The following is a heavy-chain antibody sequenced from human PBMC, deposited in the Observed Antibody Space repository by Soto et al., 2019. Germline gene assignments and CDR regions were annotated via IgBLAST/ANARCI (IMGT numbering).Heavy chain of an antibody. CDR2: IYYSGST. J-gene: IGHJ4*02. V-gene: IGHV4-39*01. D-gene: IGHD3-3*01. CDR1: GGSISSSSYS. CDR3: ARSDYDFWSGHFDY. Sequence: QLQLQESGPGLVKPSETLSLTCTVSGGSISSSSYSWVWIRQPPGKGLEWIGSIYYSGSTYYNPSLKSRVTISVDTSKNQFSLKLSSVTAEDTAVYYCARSDYDFWSGHFDYWGQGTLVTVSS.